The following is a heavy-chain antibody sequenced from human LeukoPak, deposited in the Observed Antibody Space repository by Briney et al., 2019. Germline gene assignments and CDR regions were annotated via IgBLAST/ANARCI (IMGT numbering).Heavy chain of an antibody. CDR2: IYYSGST. J-gene: IGHJ6*03. CDR1: GGSISSYY. Sequence: SETLSLTCTVSGGSISSYYWSWIRQPPGKGLEWIGYIYYSGSTNYNPSLKSRVTISVDTSKNQFSLKLSSVTAADTAVYYCARLGIAAAGTAGYYYHYYYMDVWGKGTTVTVSS. CDR3: ARLGIAAAGTAGYYYHYYYMDV. V-gene: IGHV4-59*08. D-gene: IGHD6-13*01.